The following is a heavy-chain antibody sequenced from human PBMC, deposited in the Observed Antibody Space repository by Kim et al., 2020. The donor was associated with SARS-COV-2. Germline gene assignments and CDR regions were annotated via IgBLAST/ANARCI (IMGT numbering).Heavy chain of an antibody. CDR2: ISADGSNK. D-gene: IGHD6-25*01. CDR3: APAIAAS. J-gene: IGHJ4*02. CDR1: GFSFSTYG. Sequence: GGSLRLSCAASGFSFSTYGIHWVRQAPGKGLEWVAVISADGSNKYYADSVKDRFTISRDNSKNTLYLQMNSLRAEDTAVYYCAPAIAASWGQGALVTVSS. V-gene: IGHV3-30*03.